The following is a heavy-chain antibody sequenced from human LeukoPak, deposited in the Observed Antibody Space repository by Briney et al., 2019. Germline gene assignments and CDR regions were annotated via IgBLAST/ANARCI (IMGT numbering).Heavy chain of an antibody. CDR3: AKGDYDGSGSYLGY. V-gene: IGHV3-30*18. CDR1: GFTLSSYG. D-gene: IGHD3-10*01. Sequence: GRSLRLSCAASGFTLSSYGMHWVRQAPGKGLEWVAVISYDGTNQYYADSVKGRFTVSRDNSKNALYLQMNSLRAEDTAVYHCAKGDYDGSGSYLGYWGQGTLVTVSS. CDR2: ISYDGTNQ. J-gene: IGHJ4*02.